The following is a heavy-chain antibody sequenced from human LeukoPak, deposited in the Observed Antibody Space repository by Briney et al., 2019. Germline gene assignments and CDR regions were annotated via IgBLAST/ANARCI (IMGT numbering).Heavy chain of an antibody. V-gene: IGHV1-8*01. CDR1: GYTFTSYD. D-gene: IGHD3-3*01. CDR3: ARGPASSYYDFWSGYYTGYYFDY. Sequence: ASVKVSCKASGYTFTSYDINWVRQATGQGLEWMGWMNPNSGNAGYAQKFQGRVTITRNTSISTAYMELSSLRSEDTAVYYCARGPASSYYDFWSGYYTGYYFDYWGQGTLVTVSS. CDR2: MNPNSGNA. J-gene: IGHJ4*02.